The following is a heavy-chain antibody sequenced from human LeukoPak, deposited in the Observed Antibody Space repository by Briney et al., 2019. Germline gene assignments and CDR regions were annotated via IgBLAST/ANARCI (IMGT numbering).Heavy chain of an antibody. D-gene: IGHD2-15*01. CDR2: IYYNGTT. V-gene: IGHV4-59*08. Sequence: SETLSLTCTVSGGSISSYYWSWIRQPPGKGLEWIGHIYYNGTTDFNPSLKSRVTMSMDMSKNHFSLRLNSVTAGDTAVYYCARGVAALFDPWGQGTPVTVSS. CDR1: GGSISSYY. J-gene: IGHJ5*02. CDR3: ARGVAALFDP.